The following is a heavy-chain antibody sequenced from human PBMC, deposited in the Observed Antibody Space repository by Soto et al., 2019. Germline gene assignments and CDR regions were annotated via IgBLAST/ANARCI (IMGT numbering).Heavy chain of an antibody. CDR1: GFTFSSYS. CDR2: ISSSSSTI. V-gene: IGHV3-48*01. Sequence: EVQLVESGGGLVQPGGSLRLSCAASGFTFSSYSMNWVRQAPGKGLEWVSYISSSSSTIYYADSVTGRFTISRDNAKKALYPPMHSPGAEATLVYSCARGRSYGLFDLWGQGTLVTVSS. CDR3: ARGRSYGLFDL. D-gene: IGHD1-26*01. J-gene: IGHJ4*02.